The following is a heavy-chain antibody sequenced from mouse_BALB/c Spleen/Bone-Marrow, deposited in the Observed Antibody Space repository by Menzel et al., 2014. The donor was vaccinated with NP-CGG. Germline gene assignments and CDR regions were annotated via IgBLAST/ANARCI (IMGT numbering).Heavy chain of an antibody. CDR1: GYTFTSYY. V-gene: IGHV1S16*01. CDR3: TNDYLSAY. Sequence: GAELVKPGASEMLSCEASGYTFTSYYMYWVMPRPGQGLEWIGEINPSNGGTNFNEKSKSKATLTVDKSSSTGDMQLSSLTSEDSAVYYCTNDYLSAYWGQQTLVTVSA. CDR2: INPSNGGT. D-gene: IGHD2-4*01. J-gene: IGHJ3*01.